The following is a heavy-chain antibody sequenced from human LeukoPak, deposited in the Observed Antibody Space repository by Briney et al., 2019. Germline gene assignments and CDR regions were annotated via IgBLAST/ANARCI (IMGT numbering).Heavy chain of an antibody. CDR1: GYTFTSYG. CDR2: IIPILGIA. D-gene: IGHD2-2*01. J-gene: IGHJ5*02. V-gene: IGHV1-69*04. CDR3: ARDMFGYCSSTSCP. Sequence: GASVKVSCKASGYTFTSYGISWVRQAPGQGLEWMGRIIPILGIANYAQKFQGRVTITADKSTSTAYVELSSLRSGDTAVYYCARDMFGYCSSTSCPWGQGTLVTVSS.